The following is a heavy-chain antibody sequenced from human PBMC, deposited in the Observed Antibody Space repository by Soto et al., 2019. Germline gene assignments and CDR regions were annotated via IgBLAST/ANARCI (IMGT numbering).Heavy chain of an antibody. CDR1: GFTFSNYY. CDR3: ARDQAGTSDYYYYAVDV. Sequence: GSLRLSCAASGFTFSNYYMSWIRQAPGKGLECISYISDTSDYTNYADSVKGRFTISRDNAKKSLYLQMNSLRVEDTAVYYCARDQAGTSDYYYYAVDVWGQGTTVTVSS. V-gene: IGHV3-11*06. D-gene: IGHD2-2*01. J-gene: IGHJ6*02. CDR2: ISDTSDYT.